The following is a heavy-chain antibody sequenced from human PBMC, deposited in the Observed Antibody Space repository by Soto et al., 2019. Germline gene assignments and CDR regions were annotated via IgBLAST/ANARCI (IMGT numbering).Heavy chain of an antibody. Sequence: EVQLLESGGGLVQPGGSLRLSCAASGFTFSTYAMSWVRQAPGKGLEWVSAITSSGRTYYADSVKGRCTISRDNSKNTLYLQMSSLRAEDTAVYYCALGMAPLDYWGQGTLVTVSS. CDR3: ALGMAPLDY. D-gene: IGHD5-12*01. CDR2: ITSSGRT. J-gene: IGHJ4*02. CDR1: GFTFSTYA. V-gene: IGHV3-23*01.